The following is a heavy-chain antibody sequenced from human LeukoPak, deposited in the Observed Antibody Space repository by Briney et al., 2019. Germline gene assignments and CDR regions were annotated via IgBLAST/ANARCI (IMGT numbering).Heavy chain of an antibody. CDR3: ASHRRSHGSEY. V-gene: IGHV4-59*12. CDR1: GGSFEHYC. J-gene: IGHJ4*02. CDR2: VYYSGST. Sequence: SETLSLTCTVSGGSFEHYCWSWIRQPPGKGLEWIGYVYYSGSTDYSPSLKSRLTISADTSKNQFSLKLNSVTAADTAVYYCASHRRSHGSEYWGQGILVTVSS. D-gene: IGHD3-10*01.